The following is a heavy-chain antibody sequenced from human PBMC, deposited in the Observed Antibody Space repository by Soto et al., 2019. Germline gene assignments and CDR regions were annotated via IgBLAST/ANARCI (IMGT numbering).Heavy chain of an antibody. V-gene: IGHV4-34*01. J-gene: IGHJ4*02. CDR2: INHSGST. CDR3: ARAGYYDSSGYYYDY. CDR1: GGSFSGYY. Sequence: SETVSLTXAVYGGSFSGYYWSWIRQPPGKGLEWIGEINHSGSTNYNPSLKSRVTISVDTSKNQFSLKLSSVTAADTAVYYCARAGYYDSSGYYYDYWGQGTLVTVSS. D-gene: IGHD3-22*01.